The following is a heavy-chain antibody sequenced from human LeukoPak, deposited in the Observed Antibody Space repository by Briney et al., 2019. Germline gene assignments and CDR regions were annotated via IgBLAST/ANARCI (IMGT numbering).Heavy chain of an antibody. J-gene: IGHJ4*02. CDR1: GFTFSSYA. Sequence: GGSLRLSCAASGFTFSSYAMHWVRQAPGKGLEYVSAISSNGGSTYYANSVKGRCTISRDNAKNSLYLQMNSLRAEDTAVYYCARTYYDFWSGYYTEPALGYWGQGTLVTVSS. CDR3: ARTYYDFWSGYYTEPALGY. V-gene: IGHV3-64*01. CDR2: ISSNGGST. D-gene: IGHD3-3*01.